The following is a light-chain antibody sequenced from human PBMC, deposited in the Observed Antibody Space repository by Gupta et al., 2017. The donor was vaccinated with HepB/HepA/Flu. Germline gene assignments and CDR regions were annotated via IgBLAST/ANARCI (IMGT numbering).Light chain of an antibody. J-gene: IGLJ3*02. Sequence: QSALTQPASVSGSPRQSITISCTGTSSDVGGYNYVSWYQQHPGKAPKLMIYDVNNRPSGVSNRFSGSQSGNTASLTISGLQAEDEADYYCSSYTSTSTWVFGGGTKLTVL. CDR1: SSDVGGYNY. CDR3: SSYTSTSTWV. V-gene: IGLV2-14*03. CDR2: DVN.